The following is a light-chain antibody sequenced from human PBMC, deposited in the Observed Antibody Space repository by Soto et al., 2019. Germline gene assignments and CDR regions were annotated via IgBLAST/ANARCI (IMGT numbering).Light chain of an antibody. CDR2: EAS. J-gene: IGKJ5*01. Sequence: VVTQSPATLSLSPWERATLSCSASLDVNSYLAWYQQKPGQAPRLLLYEASNRAAGIPARFSGSGSGTDFTLTISSLEPEDFAVYYGQQRSAWPPITFGQGTRLEIK. CDR3: QQRSAWPPIT. V-gene: IGKV3-11*01. CDR1: LDVNSY.